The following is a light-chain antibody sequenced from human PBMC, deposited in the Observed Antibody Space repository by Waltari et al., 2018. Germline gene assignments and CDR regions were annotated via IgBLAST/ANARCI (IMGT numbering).Light chain of an antibody. CDR3: QQRSNWPGT. Sequence: EIVLTQSPATMSLSPGERATLSCRANQSISTYLGWYQQKPGQTPRLLIYDAVNRATGIPARFSASGSGTDFTLNIRSLEPEDFAVYYCQQRSNWPGTFGQGTKVEIK. CDR2: DAV. V-gene: IGKV3-11*01. J-gene: IGKJ1*01. CDR1: QSISTY.